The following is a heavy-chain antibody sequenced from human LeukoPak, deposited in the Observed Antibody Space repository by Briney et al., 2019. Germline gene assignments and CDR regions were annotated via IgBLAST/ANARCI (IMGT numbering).Heavy chain of an antibody. J-gene: IGHJ4*02. D-gene: IGHD2-2*01. CDR1: GFTFNSYS. CDR2: ISSSSGYI. V-gene: IGHV3-21*01. CDR3: ARDSGYCSSTGCYVHYFDY. Sequence: PGGSLRLSCAASGFTFNSYSMNWVRQTPGKGLEWVSSISSSSGYINYADSVKGRFTVSRDNAKDSLYLQMNSLRAEDAAVYYCARDSGYCSSTGCYVHYFDYWGQGTLVTVSS.